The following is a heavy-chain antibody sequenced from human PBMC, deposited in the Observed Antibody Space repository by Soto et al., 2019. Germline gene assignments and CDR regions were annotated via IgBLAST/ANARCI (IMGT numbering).Heavy chain of an antibody. Sequence: QVQLVQSGPDLKRPGASIKVSCKASGYTFTSYGISWVRQAPGQGLEWMAWLSPLKGRTQYSQKAQGRVTLSTDTSSNTAYMEMTTLRVDDTAVYYCAMDYGDRPEYFKHWGQGTLVTVS. D-gene: IGHD4-17*01. CDR1: GYTFTSYG. V-gene: IGHV1-18*04. J-gene: IGHJ1*01. CDR2: LSPLKGRT. CDR3: AMDYGDRPEYFKH.